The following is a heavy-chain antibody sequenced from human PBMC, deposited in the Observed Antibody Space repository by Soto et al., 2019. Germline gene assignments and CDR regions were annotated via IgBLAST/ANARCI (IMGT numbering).Heavy chain of an antibody. CDR3: ASALRGVVVVAAREMDV. J-gene: IGHJ6*02. D-gene: IGHD2-15*01. CDR2: IYYTGST. V-gene: IGHV4-59*01. Sequence: QVQLQESGPGLVKPSETLSLTCSVSGGSISSDYWSWIRQPPGKGLEWIGYIYYTGSTNYNPSLKGRVNRSVDTSKDQFYLNLRSVTAADTAVYSCASALRGVVVVAAREMDVWGQGTTVTVSS. CDR1: GGSISSDY.